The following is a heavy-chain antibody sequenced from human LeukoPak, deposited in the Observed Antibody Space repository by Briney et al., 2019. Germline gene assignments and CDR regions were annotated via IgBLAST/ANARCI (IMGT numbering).Heavy chain of an antibody. V-gene: IGHV3-23*01. CDR3: AKRGVVIRVILVGFHKEAYYFDS. J-gene: IGHJ4*02. CDR2: ISGSGGST. CDR1: GFTFSGSW. D-gene: IGHD3-22*01. Sequence: GGSLRLSCAASGFTFSGSWMHWVRQAPGKGLEWVAGISGSGGSTSYADSVKGRFTISRDNPRNTLYLQMNSLRAEYTAVYFCAKRGVVIRVILVGFHKEAYYFDSWGQGALVTVSS.